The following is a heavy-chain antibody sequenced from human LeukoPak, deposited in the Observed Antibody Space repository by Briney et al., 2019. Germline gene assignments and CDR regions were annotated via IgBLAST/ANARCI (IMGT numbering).Heavy chain of an antibody. D-gene: IGHD2-21*02. Sequence: NSSETLSLTCTVSGGSISSYYWSWIRQPPGKGLEWIGYIYYSGSTNYNPSLKSRVTISVDTSKNQFSLKLSSVTAADTAVYYCARSRYCGGDFWFDYWGQGTLVTVSS. J-gene: IGHJ4*02. V-gene: IGHV4-59*01. CDR1: GGSISSYY. CDR3: ARSRYCGGDFWFDY. CDR2: IYYSGST.